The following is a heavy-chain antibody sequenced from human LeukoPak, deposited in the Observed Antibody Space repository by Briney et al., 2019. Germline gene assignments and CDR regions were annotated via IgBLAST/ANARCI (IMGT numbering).Heavy chain of an antibody. CDR3: ARDSPDLWAGRGITGSLDY. CDR1: GYTFTGYY. Sequence: ASVKVSCKASGYTFTGYYMHWVRQAPGQGLEWMGWINPNSGGTNYAQKFQGRVTMTRDTSISTAYMELSRLRSDDTAVYYCARDSPDLWAGRGITGSLDYWGQGTLVTVSS. CDR2: INPNSGGT. V-gene: IGHV1-2*02. J-gene: IGHJ4*02. D-gene: IGHD1-20*01.